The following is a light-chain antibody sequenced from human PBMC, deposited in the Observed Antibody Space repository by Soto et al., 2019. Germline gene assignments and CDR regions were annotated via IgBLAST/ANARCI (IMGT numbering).Light chain of an antibody. Sequence: QSVLTQPPSASGSPGQSVTISCTGTSSDVGGYNYVSWYQQHPGKAPKLMIYEVSKRPSGVPDRFSGSKSGNTASLTVSGLQAEDEHDYYCSSYAGSNNFVVFGTGTKVTV. CDR1: SSDVGGYNY. V-gene: IGLV2-8*01. CDR3: SSYAGSNNFVV. J-gene: IGLJ1*01. CDR2: EVS.